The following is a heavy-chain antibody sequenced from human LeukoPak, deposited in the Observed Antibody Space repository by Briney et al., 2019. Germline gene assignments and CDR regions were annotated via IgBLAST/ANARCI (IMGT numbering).Heavy chain of an antibody. CDR3: ARDSRGYLDAFDI. V-gene: IGHV4-39*07. CDR2: IYYSGST. Sequence: SETLSLTCTVSGGSISSSSYYWGWIRQPPGKGLEWIGSIYYSGSTYYNPSLKSRVTISVDTSKNQFSLKLSSVTAADTALYYCARDSRGYLDAFDIWGQGTMVTVSS. J-gene: IGHJ3*02. CDR1: GGSISSSSYY. D-gene: IGHD3-22*01.